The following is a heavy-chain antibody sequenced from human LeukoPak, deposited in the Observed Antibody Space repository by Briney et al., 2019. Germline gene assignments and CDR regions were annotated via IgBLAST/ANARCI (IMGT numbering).Heavy chain of an antibody. CDR2: INPNSGGT. Sequence: ASVKVSCKASGYTFTGYYMHWVRQAPGQGLEWMGRINPNSGGTNYAQKFQGRVTMTRDTSISTAYMELSRLRSGDTAVYYCARDGADYVWGSYRYPFDYWGQGTLVTVSS. CDR3: ARDGADYVWGSYRYPFDY. CDR1: GYTFTGYY. D-gene: IGHD3-16*02. V-gene: IGHV1-2*06. J-gene: IGHJ4*02.